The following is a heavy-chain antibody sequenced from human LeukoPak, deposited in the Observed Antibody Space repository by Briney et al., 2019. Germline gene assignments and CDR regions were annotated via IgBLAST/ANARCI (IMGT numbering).Heavy chain of an antibody. J-gene: IGHJ6*04. D-gene: IGHD3-10*02. V-gene: IGHV3-48*04. Sequence: GGSLRLSCAASGFTFSSYSMNWVRQAPGKGLEWVSSISSSGNTIYYADSVKGRFTISRGNAKNSLYLQMNSLRAEDTAVYYCAELGITMIGGVWGKGTTVTISS. CDR1: GFTFSSYS. CDR2: ISSSGNTI. CDR3: AELGITMIGGV.